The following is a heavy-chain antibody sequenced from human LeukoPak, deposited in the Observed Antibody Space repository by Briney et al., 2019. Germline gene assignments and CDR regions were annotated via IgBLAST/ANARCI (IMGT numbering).Heavy chain of an antibody. CDR3: ARGTYYDILTGYPDYYFDY. CDR1: GGSISGYH. D-gene: IGHD3-9*01. J-gene: IGHJ4*02. Sequence: SETLSLTCNVSGGSISGYHWSWIRQPPGKGLEWLGYIYYSGSSNYNPSLKSRVTISADTSKNQFSLKLSSVTAADTAVYYCARGTYYDILTGYPDYYFDYWGQGTLVTVSS. CDR2: IYYSGSS. V-gene: IGHV4-59*01.